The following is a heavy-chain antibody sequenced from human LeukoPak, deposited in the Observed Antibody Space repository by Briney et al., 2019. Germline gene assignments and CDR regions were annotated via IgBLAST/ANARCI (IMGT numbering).Heavy chain of an antibody. D-gene: IGHD2-2*01. CDR2: ISAYDGNT. CDR1: GYTFTSYG. Sequence: ASVKVSCKASGYTFTSYGISWVRQAPGQGLEWMGLISAYDGNTNYAQKLQGRVTMTKDTSTSTAYMELKSLRSDDTAMYSCAREDCSSTSCFPPSAYWGQGTLVTVSS. J-gene: IGHJ4*02. CDR3: AREDCSSTSCFPPSAY. V-gene: IGHV1-18*01.